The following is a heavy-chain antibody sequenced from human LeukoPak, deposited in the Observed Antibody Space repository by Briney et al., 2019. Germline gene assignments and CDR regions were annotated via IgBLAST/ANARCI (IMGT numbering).Heavy chain of an antibody. Sequence: ASVKVSCKASGYTFTSYGISWVRQAPGQGLEWMGWISAYNGNTNYAQKLQGRVTMTTDTSTSTAYMELRSLRSDDTAVYYCARDLPTYYYDSSGYSYPRGYWGQGTLVTVSS. CDR2: ISAYNGNT. CDR1: GYTFTSYG. J-gene: IGHJ4*02. V-gene: IGHV1-18*01. CDR3: ARDLPTYYYDSSGYSYPRGY. D-gene: IGHD3-22*01.